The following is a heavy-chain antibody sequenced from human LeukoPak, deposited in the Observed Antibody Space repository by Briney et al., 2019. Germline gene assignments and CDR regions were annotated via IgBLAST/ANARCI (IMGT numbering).Heavy chain of an antibody. Sequence: ASVKVSCKASGYTFTSYGISWVRQAPGQGLEWMGGIIPIFGTANYAQMFQGRVTITADKSTSTDYMELSSLRSEDTAVYYCATARNTYDAFDIWGQGTMVTVSS. J-gene: IGHJ3*02. V-gene: IGHV1-69*06. CDR1: GYTFTSYG. CDR2: IIPIFGTA. D-gene: IGHD2-2*02. CDR3: ATARNTYDAFDI.